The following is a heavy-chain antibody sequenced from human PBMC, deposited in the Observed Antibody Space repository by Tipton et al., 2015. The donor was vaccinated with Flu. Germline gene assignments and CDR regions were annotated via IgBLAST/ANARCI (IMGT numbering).Heavy chain of an antibody. J-gene: IGHJ4*02. Sequence: LRLSCTVSGGSISSYYWSWIRQPPGKGLEWIGYIYYSGSTNYNPSLKSRVTISVDTSKNQFSLKLSSVTAADTAVYYCARGNDILTGYFTTYYFDYWGQGTLVTVSS. V-gene: IGHV4-59*01. CDR3: ARGNDILTGYFTTYYFDY. CDR1: GGSISSYY. CDR2: IYYSGST. D-gene: IGHD3-9*01.